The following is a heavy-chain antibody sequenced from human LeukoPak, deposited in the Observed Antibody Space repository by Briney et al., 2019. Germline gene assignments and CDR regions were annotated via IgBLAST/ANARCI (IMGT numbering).Heavy chain of an antibody. Sequence: ASVKVSCRASGYTFTTYAMHWVRRAPGQVFEWMGWINAVNGTTKYSQKFQSRVTITRDTPASTAYMDLSSLRSEDTAVHYCARATYYYDSSDLGNAFDMWRPGTMVTVS. CDR3: ARATYYYDSSDLGNAFDM. CDR1: GYTFTTYA. CDR2: INAVNGTT. D-gene: IGHD3-22*01. V-gene: IGHV1-3*01. J-gene: IGHJ3*02.